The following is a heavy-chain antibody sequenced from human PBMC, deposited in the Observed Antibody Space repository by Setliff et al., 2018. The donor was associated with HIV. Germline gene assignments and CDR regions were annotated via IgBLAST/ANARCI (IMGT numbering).Heavy chain of an antibody. V-gene: IGHV4-59*04. CDR3: ARPGSLFYWVDP. CDR2: IYYNGTA. J-gene: IGHJ5*02. D-gene: IGHD3-3*01. Sequence: SETLSLTCNVSGGSMASYQWGWIRQPPGKGLEWIGSIYYNGTAYYNPSLKSRVTMSIDTSKSQFSLKLNSVTAADTAVYYCARPGSLFYWVDPWGQGTLVTVSS. CDR1: GGSMASYQ.